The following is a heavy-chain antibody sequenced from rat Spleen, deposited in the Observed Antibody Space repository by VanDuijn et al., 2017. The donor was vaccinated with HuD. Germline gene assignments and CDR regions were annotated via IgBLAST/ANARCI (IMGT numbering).Heavy chain of an antibody. J-gene: IGHJ2*01. CDR2: IKAKSNNYAT. V-gene: IGHV6-8*01. CDR1: GFTFSNAW. Sequence: EVQLVETGGSLVQPGKSLKLTCATSGFTFSNAWMHWVRQSPEKQLEWVARIKAKSNNYATYYAESVKGRFTISRDDSKSSVYLQMNSLKEADTAIYYCVRHVDYWGQGVMVTVSS. CDR3: VRHVDY.